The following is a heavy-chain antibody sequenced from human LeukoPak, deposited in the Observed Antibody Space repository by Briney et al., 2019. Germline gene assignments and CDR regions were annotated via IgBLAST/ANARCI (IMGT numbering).Heavy chain of an antibody. J-gene: IGHJ4*02. D-gene: IGHD4-17*01. CDR1: GLTFSSYG. CDR2: IRYDGSNK. CDR3: ARDQFTVTQAGTSFDY. V-gene: IGHV3-30*02. Sequence: AGGSLRLFCAACGLTFSSYGMQWVRQDRGRGLGWEAFIRYDGSNKYYADSVKGRFTISRDNSKNTLYQQMNSLRAGDTAVYYCARDQFTVTQAGTSFDYWGQGTLVTVSS.